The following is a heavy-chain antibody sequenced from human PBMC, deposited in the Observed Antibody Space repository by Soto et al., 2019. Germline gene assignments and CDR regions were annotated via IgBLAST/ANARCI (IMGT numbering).Heavy chain of an antibody. CDR2: IYYSGST. V-gene: IGHV4-31*03. CDR1: GGSISSGGYY. Sequence: SETLSLTCTVSGGSISSGGYYWSWIRQHPGKGLEWIGYIYYSGSTCYNPSLKSRVTISVDTSKNQFSLKLSSVTAADTAVYHCARDLRGNYYDSSGYTDDDAFDIWGQGTMVTVSS. CDR3: ARDLRGNYYDSSGYTDDDAFDI. J-gene: IGHJ3*02. D-gene: IGHD3-22*01.